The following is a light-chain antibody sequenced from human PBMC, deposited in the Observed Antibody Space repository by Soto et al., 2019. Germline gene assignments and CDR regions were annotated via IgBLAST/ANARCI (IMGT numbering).Light chain of an antibody. V-gene: IGKV3-11*01. CDR2: YTS. CDR1: QYVGTR. J-gene: IGKJ1*01. Sequence: EIVLTQSPATLSSSPGETATLSCRASQYVGTRLAWYQHKPGQAPRLRSYYTSNRATGIPARFSGSGTGTDFTLTINSLAPEDFAIYYCHQRQSWPRTFGQGTKVDIK. CDR3: HQRQSWPRT.